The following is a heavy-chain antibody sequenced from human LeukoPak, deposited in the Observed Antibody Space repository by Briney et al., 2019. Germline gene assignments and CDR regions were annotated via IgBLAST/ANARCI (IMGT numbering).Heavy chain of an antibody. V-gene: IGHV4-30-2*01. CDR2: MYHSGST. D-gene: IGHD3-10*01. CDR1: GGSISSGGYS. Sequence: SETLSLTCAVSGGSISSGGYSWSWIRQPPGKGLEWIGYMYHSGSTYYNPSLKSRVTISVDRSKNQFSLKLSSVTAADTAVYYCARGGTMVRGVPFDCWGQGTLVTVSS. J-gene: IGHJ4*02. CDR3: ARGGTMVRGVPFDC.